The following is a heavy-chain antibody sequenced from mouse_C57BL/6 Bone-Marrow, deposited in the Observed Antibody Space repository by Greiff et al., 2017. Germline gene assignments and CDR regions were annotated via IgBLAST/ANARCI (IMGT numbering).Heavy chain of an antibody. V-gene: IGHV2-2*01. CDR1: GFSLTSYG. CDR2: IWSGGST. J-gene: IGHJ1*03. CDR3: ALGGV. Sequence: QVQLQQSGPGLVQPSQSLSITCTVSGFSLTSYGVHWVRQSPGKGLEWLGVIWSGGSTDYNAAFISRLSISKDNSKSQVFFKMTRLQADDTAIYYCALGGVWGTGTTVTVSS. D-gene: IGHD3-3*01.